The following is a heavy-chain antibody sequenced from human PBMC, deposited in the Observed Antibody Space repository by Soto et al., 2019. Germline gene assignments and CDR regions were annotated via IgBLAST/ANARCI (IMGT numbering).Heavy chain of an antibody. D-gene: IGHD6-13*01. J-gene: IGHJ5*01. CDR1: GGTFSSYT. CDR2: IIPILGIA. Sequence: GASVKVSCKASGGTFSSYTISWVRQAPGQGLEWMGRIIPILGIANYAQKFQGRVTITADKSTSTAYMELSSLRSEDTAVYYCAKDPVAAGGSGWFDSWGQGTLVTVSS. V-gene: IGHV1-69*04. CDR3: AKDPVAAGGSGWFDS.